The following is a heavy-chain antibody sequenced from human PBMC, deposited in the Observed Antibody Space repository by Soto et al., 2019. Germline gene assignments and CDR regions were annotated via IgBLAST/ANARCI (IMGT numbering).Heavy chain of an antibody. J-gene: IGHJ4*02. V-gene: IGHV3-23*01. Sequence: PGGSLRLSCAASGFTFSDYAMSWVRQAPGKGLEWVSSISGSGDSTYYADSVKGRFTLSRDNSKNTLYLEMSSLRAEDTAIYCCLTYFYESGGYSQTPDFDYWGQGTLVTVSS. CDR3: LTYFYESGGYSQTPDFDY. CDR1: GFTFSDYA. D-gene: IGHD3-22*01. CDR2: ISGSGDST.